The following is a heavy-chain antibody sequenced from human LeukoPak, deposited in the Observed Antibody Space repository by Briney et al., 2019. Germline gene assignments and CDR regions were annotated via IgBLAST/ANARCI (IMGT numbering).Heavy chain of an antibody. J-gene: IGHJ4*02. CDR3: ARDGYSDSSGYDYPPSV. V-gene: IGHV4-59*01. D-gene: IGHD3-22*01. CDR2: MSYSGTS. CDR1: GGSISTYY. Sequence: SETLSLTCTVSGGSISTYYWSWIRQPPGKGLEWIGFMSYSGTSNYNPSLRSRVTISVDASKNQFSLKLSSVTAADTAVYYCARDGYSDSSGYDYPPSVWGQGTLVTVSS.